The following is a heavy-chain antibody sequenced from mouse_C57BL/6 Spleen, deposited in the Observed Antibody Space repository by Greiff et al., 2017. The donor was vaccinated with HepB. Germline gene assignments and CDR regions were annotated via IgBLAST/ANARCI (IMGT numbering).Heavy chain of an antibody. CDR3: SGHATTVVETNYAIDY. Sequence: EVKLMESGGDLVKPGGSLKLSCAASGFTFSSYGMSWVRQTPDKRLEWVATISSGGSYTYYPDSVKGRFTISRDNAKNTLYLQMSSLKSEDTAMYYCSGHATTVVETNYAIDYWGQGTSVTVSS. V-gene: IGHV5-6*01. J-gene: IGHJ4*01. CDR2: ISSGGSYT. D-gene: IGHD1-1*01. CDR1: GFTFSSYG.